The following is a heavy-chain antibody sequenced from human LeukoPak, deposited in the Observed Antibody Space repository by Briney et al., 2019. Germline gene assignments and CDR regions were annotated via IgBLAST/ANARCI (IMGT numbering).Heavy chain of an antibody. Sequence: GGSLRLSCAASGFTFSNYAMHWVRQAPGTGLELVAVIWFDGTNKYYGDSVRGRFTISRDNSKNRLYLQMNSLRAEDTAVYYCARLSLGHWVAYWGQGTLVTVSS. V-gene: IGHV3-33*01. J-gene: IGHJ4*02. CDR3: ARLSLGHWVAY. CDR2: IWFDGTNK. D-gene: IGHD3-16*01. CDR1: GFTFSNYA.